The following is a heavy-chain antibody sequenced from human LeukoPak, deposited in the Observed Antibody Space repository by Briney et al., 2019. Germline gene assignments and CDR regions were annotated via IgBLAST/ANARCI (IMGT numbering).Heavy chain of an antibody. D-gene: IGHD1-26*01. CDR2: INHSGST. Sequence: SETLSLTCAVYGGSFSGYYWSWIRQPPGKGLEWIGEINHSGSTNYNPSLKSRVTISVDTSKNQFSLKLSSVTAADTAVYYCARGRHSSYWGQGTLVTVSS. CDR1: GGSFSGYY. V-gene: IGHV4-34*01. J-gene: IGHJ4*02. CDR3: ARGRHSSY.